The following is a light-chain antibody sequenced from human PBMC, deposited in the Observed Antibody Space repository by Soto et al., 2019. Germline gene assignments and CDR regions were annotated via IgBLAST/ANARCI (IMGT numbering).Light chain of an antibody. CDR3: QQYNNWWT. J-gene: IGKJ1*01. CDR2: GAS. Sequence: EILMTQSPATLSVSPGGRATLSCRASQSIAGNLAWYQQKPGQAPRLLIYGASTRATGIPARFSGSGSGTEFTLTISSLQSEDFAVYYCQQYNNWWTFGQGTKVEIK. CDR1: QSIAGN. V-gene: IGKV3-15*01.